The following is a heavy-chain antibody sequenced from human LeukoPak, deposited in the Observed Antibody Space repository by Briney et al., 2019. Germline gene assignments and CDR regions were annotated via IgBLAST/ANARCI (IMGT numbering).Heavy chain of an antibody. CDR3: ARRGTDYCTPSSCHPNWFAP. J-gene: IGHJ5*02. V-gene: IGHV3-48*03. D-gene: IGHD4-11*01. CDR1: GFTFSSYE. Sequence: GGSLRLSCAASGFTFSSYEMNWVRQAPRQGLEWVSYISGGGTTIFYADSVKGRFTISRDNVKNSLYLQMNSLRAEDTAVYFCARRGTDYCTPSSCHPNWFAPWGQGTQVTVSS. CDR2: ISGGGTTI.